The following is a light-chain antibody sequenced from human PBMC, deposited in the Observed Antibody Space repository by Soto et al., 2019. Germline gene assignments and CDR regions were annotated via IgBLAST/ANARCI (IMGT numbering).Light chain of an antibody. V-gene: IGKV1-5*03. J-gene: IGKJ1*01. CDR3: QQYNSHWT. Sequence: DIPMTQSPSTPSPSVGARVTITCRASQSISSWLAWYQQKPGKAPKLLIYKASSLESGVPSRFSGSGSGTEFTLTIRSLKPDDFATDYCQQYNSHWTFGQGTKGDIK. CDR2: KAS. CDR1: QSISSW.